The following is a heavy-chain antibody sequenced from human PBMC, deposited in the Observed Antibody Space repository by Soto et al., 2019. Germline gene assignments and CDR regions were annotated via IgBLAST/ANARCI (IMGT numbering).Heavy chain of an antibody. CDR3: ARMDGDYNYYAMDV. CDR2: FFSDVER. Sequence: AGPRLVNPTETRTLTCTVSGFSLSNGRMGVSWIRQPPGKPLEWLAHFFSDVERSYSASMQXRLTLSTDTSGSQVVLTMTNMDPVDTATYYCARMDGDYNYYAMDVWGQGTTVTVSS. V-gene: IGHV2-26*01. D-gene: IGHD4-17*01. CDR1: GFSLSNGRMG. J-gene: IGHJ6*02.